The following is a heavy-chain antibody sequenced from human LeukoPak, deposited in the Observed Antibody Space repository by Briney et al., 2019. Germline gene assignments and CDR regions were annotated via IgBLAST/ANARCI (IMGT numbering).Heavy chain of an antibody. CDR2: IRYDGSNK. J-gene: IGHJ4*02. CDR1: GFTFSSYG. V-gene: IGHV3-30*02. Sequence: QSGGSLRLSCAASGFTFSSYGMHWVRQAPGKGLEWVAFIRYDGSNKYYADSVKGRFTISRDNSKNTLYLQMNSLRAKDTAVYYCATIWSGYTMAFDYWGQGTLVTVSS. D-gene: IGHD3-3*01. CDR3: ATIWSGYTMAFDY.